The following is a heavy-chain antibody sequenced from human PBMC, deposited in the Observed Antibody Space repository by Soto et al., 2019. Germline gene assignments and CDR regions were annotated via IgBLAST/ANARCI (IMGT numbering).Heavy chain of an antibody. CDR1: GFTFSSYV. D-gene: IGHD3-16*01. J-gene: IGHJ4*02. V-gene: IGHV3-23*01. CDR2: IGGTSGST. Sequence: EVQLLESGGGLVQPGGSLRLSCVASGFTFSSYVMGWVRQAPGMGLEWVSAIGGTSGSTYYADSVRGRFTISRDNSKNTRFLQMNSLRAEDAGVYFCAKRRGEGFFDYWGQGALVTVSP. CDR3: AKRRGEGFFDY.